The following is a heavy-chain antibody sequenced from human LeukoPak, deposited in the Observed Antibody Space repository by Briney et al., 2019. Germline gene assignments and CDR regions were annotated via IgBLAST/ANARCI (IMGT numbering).Heavy chain of an antibody. D-gene: IGHD1-26*01. CDR1: GFTFSSYE. J-gene: IGHJ4*02. CDR2: ISSSGTTI. V-gene: IGHV3-48*03. CDR3: ARSSGTYHFDY. Sequence: RGSRRLSCAASGFTFSSYEMNWVRQAPGKGLEWVSYISSSGTTIYYADSVKGRFTISRDNAKNSLFLQVNSLRAEDTAVYYCARSSGTYHFDYWGQGTLVTVSS.